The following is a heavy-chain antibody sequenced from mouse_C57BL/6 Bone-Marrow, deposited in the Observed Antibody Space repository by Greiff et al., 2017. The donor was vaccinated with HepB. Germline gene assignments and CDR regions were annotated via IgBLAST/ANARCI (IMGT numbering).Heavy chain of an antibody. CDR1: GYSITSGYY. Sequence: EVQLQESGPGLVKPSQSLSLTCSVTGYSITSGYYWNWIRQFPGNKLEWMGYISYDGSNNYNPSLKNRISITRDTSKNQFFLKLNSVTTEDTATYFCARDGGYNDYDGPWFAYWGQGTLVTVSA. D-gene: IGHD2-4*01. CDR3: ARDGGYNDYDGPWFAY. J-gene: IGHJ3*01. V-gene: IGHV3-6*01. CDR2: ISYDGSN.